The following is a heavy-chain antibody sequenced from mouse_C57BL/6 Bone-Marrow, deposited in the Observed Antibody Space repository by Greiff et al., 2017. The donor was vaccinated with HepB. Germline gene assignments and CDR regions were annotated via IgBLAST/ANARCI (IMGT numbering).Heavy chain of an antibody. CDR1: GFTFSSYA. J-gene: IGHJ4*01. D-gene: IGHD1-2*01. CDR2: ISDGGSYT. CDR3: ARGILRRYAMDY. V-gene: IGHV5-4*03. Sequence: DVKLVESGGGLVKPGGSLKLSCAASGFTFSSYAMSWVRQTPEKRLEWVATISDGGSYTYYPDNVKGRFTISRDNAKNNLYLQMSHLKSEDTAMYYCARGILRRYAMDYWGQGTSVTVSS.